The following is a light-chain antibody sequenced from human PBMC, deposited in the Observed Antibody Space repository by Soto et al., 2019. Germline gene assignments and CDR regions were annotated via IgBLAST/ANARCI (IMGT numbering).Light chain of an antibody. CDR2: EVT. J-gene: IGLJ1*01. CDR3: CSYTSSRTYV. CDR1: SXDVGAYIY. V-gene: IGLV2-14*01. Sequence: LTQPASVSGSPGQSITISCTGTSXDVGAYIYVSWYQHHPGKAPKVMIYEVTNRPSGVSDRFSGSKSGNTASLTISGLQAEDEADYYCCSYTSSRTYVFGTGTKVTVL.